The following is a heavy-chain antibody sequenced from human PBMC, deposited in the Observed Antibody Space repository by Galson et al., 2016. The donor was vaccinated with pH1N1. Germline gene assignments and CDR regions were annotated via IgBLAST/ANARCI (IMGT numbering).Heavy chain of an antibody. D-gene: IGHD3-16*02. V-gene: IGHV3-7*01. Sequence: LRLSCAASGFTFSNYWMHWVRQVPGKGLEWVANIKEDGSGTYYVGSVRGRFTISRDNAKNSLYLQMNSLRDEDTALYYCASAIGSRSAYWGQGTLVTVS. CDR1: GFTFSNYW. J-gene: IGHJ4*02. CDR2: IKEDGSGT. CDR3: ASAIGSRSAY.